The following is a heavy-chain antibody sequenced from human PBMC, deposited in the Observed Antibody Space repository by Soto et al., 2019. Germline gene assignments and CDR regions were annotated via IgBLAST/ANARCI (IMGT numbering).Heavy chain of an antibody. CDR3: ARLQYTVVTPIDM. J-gene: IGHJ3*02. CDR2: IYYSGNT. CDR1: GGSVSSCSYY. Sequence: TSETLSLTCTVSGGSVSSCSYYWSWIRQPPGKGLEWIGYIYYSGNTNSNPSLKSRVTISMDTSKNQISLRLTSVTAADTAMYYCARLQYTVVTPIDMWGQGTMVTVSS. V-gene: IGHV4-61*01. D-gene: IGHD2-21*02.